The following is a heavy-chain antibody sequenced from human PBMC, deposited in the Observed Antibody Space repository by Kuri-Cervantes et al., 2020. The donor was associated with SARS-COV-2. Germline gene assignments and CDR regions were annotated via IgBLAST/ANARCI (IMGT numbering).Heavy chain of an antibody. CDR3: ARAGYSSSWDYYYYYYMDV. CDR2: IYYSGST. J-gene: IGHJ6*03. V-gene: IGHV4-59*01. CDR1: GGSISSYY. Sequence: SETLSLTCTVSGGSISSYYWSWIRQPPGKGLEWIGHIYYSGSTNYNPSLKSRVTISVDTSKNQFSLKLSSVTAADTAVYYCARAGYSSSWDYYYYYYMDVWGKGTTVTVSS. D-gene: IGHD6-13*01.